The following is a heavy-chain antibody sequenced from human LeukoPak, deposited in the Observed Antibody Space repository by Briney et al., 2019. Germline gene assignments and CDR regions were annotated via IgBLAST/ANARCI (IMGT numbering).Heavy chain of an antibody. V-gene: IGHV4-34*01. CDR3: ARGSFTMIETYYFDY. D-gene: IGHD3-22*01. CDR2: INHSGST. J-gene: IGHJ4*02. CDR1: GGSFSGYY. Sequence: SETLSLTCAVYGGSFSGYYWSWIRQPPGKGLEWIGEINHSGSTNYNPSLKSRVTISVDTSKNQLSLNLSSVTAADTAVYYCARGSFTMIETYYFDYWGQGTLVTVSS.